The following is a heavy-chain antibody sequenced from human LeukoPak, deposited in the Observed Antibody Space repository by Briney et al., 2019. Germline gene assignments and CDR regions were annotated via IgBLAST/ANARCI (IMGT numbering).Heavy chain of an antibody. D-gene: IGHD1-7*01. CDR2: ISYDGSNK. J-gene: IGHJ4*02. CDR3: ATGITGTTVGPRDY. Sequence: PGRSLRLSCAASGFTFSSYGMHWVRQAPGKGLEWVAVISYDGSNKYYADSVKGRFTISRDNSKNTLYLQMNGLRAEDTAVYYCATGITGTTVGPRDYWGQGTLVTVSS. V-gene: IGHV3-30*03. CDR1: GFTFSSYG.